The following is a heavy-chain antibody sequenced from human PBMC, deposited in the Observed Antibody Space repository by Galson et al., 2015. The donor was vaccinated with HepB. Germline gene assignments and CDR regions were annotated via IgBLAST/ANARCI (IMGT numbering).Heavy chain of an antibody. CDR2: IWYDGSNK. CDR3: ARVNQALRYFDWFDY. J-gene: IGHJ4*02. CDR1: GFTFSSYG. V-gene: IGHV3-33*01. Sequence: SLRLSCAASGFTFSSYGMHWVRQAPGKGLEWVAVIWYDGSNKYYADSVKGRFTISRDNSKNTLYLQMNSLRAEDTAVYYCARVNQALRYFDWFDYWGQGTLVTVSS. D-gene: IGHD3-9*01.